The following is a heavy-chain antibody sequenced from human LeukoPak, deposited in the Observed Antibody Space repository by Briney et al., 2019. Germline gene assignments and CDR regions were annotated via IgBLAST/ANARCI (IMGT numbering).Heavy chain of an antibody. V-gene: IGHV3-23*01. Sequence: PGGSLRLSCAASGFTFSSYAMSWVRQAPGKGLEWVSAISGSGGSTYYADSVKGRFTISRDKSKNTLYLQMNSLRAEDTAVYYCAKRGAEVGATVAPGDYWGQGTLVTVSS. CDR1: GFTFSSYA. J-gene: IGHJ4*02. D-gene: IGHD1-26*01. CDR3: AKRGAEVGATVAPGDY. CDR2: ISGSGGST.